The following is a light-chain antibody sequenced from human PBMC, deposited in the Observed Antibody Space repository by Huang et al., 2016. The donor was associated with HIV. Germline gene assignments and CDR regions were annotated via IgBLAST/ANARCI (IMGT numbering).Light chain of an antibody. CDR3: QQSYNTPLT. J-gene: IGKJ4*01. Sequence: DIQMTQSPSSLSASVGDRVTITCRASQGINSSLDWYQQKPGKAPKVLIYAASSLQSGVPSRFSGSGSGTDFTLTINSLQPEDFAIYYCQQSYNTPLTFGGGTRLEIK. V-gene: IGKV1-39*01. CDR1: QGINSS. CDR2: AAS.